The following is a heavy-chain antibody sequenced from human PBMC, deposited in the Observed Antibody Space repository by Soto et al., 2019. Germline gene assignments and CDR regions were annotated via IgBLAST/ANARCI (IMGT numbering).Heavy chain of an antibody. D-gene: IGHD2-2*01. CDR2: ISAYNGNT. Sequence: ASVKVSCKASGYTFTSYGISWVRQAPGQGLEWMGWISAYNGNTNYAQKLQGRVTMTTDTSTSTAYMELRSLRSDDTAVYYCARDSDAYSSRTSCYWGLDVWGQGTTVTVSS. V-gene: IGHV1-18*04. J-gene: IGHJ6*02. CDR1: GYTFTSYG. CDR3: ARDSDAYSSRTSCYWGLDV.